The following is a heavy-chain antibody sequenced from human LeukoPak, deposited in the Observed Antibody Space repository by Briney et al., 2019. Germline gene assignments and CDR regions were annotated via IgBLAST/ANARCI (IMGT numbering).Heavy chain of an antibody. CDR1: GYTFTSCG. V-gene: IGHV1-18*01. Sequence: ASVKVSCKASGYTFTSCGISWVRQAPGQGLEWMGWISAYNGNTNYAQKLQGRVTMTTDTSTSTAYMELRSLRSDDTAVYYCARVAEMATGPRGCDAFDIWGQGTMVTVSS. J-gene: IGHJ3*02. CDR3: ARVAEMATGPRGCDAFDI. CDR2: ISAYNGNT. D-gene: IGHD5-24*01.